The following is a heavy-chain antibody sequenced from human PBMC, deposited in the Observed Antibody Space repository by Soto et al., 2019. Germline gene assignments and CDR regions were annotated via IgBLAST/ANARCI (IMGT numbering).Heavy chain of an antibody. V-gene: IGHV1-8*01. Sequence: GASVKVSCKASGYTFSDVDINWLRQAAGQGPEWMGWMNAKSGDTFSAQRLQGKFNMTWDTSLSTAYMEVGSLTSNDAAIYYCARGNPFNYAGFDVWGQGTTVTGSS. J-gene: IGHJ6*02. CDR3: ARGNPFNYAGFDV. CDR1: GYTFSDVD. D-gene: IGHD3-16*01. CDR2: MNAKSGDT.